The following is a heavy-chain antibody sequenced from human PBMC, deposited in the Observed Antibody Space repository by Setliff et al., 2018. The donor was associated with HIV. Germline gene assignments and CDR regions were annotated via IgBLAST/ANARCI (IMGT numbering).Heavy chain of an antibody. D-gene: IGHD7-27*01. Sequence: GGSLRLSCAASGFTFSSYGMHWVRQAPGKGLEWVALISYDGGNKYYADSVKGRFTISRDNSKNTLYLQMNSLRAEDTALYYCAKIPHAGDSAFDVWGQGTMVTVSS. V-gene: IGHV3-30*18. CDR2: ISYDGGNK. CDR1: GFTFSSYG. CDR3: AKIPHAGDSAFDV. J-gene: IGHJ3*01.